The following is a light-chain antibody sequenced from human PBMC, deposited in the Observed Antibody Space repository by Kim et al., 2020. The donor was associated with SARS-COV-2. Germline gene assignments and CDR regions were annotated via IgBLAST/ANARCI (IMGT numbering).Light chain of an antibody. CDR2: RAS. CDR1: QSVSSN. Sequence: VMTQSPATLSVSPGEKATLSCRASQSVSSNIAWCQQKPGQAPRVLIYRASTRVTGIPARFSGSGSGTEFTLTISSLQSEDFAVYYCHQYYHWPYTFGQGTYRDI. J-gene: IGKJ2*01. V-gene: IGKV3-15*01. CDR3: HQYYHWPYT.